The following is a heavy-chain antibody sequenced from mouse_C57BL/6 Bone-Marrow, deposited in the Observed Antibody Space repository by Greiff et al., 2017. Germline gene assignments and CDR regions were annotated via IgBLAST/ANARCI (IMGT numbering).Heavy chain of an antibody. CDR2: IDPSDSYT. Sequence: QVQLQQPGAELVMPGASVKLSCKASGYTFTSYWMHWVKQRPGQGLEWIGEIDPSDSYTNSNQKFKGKSTLTVDKSSSTAYMQLSSLTSEDSAVYYCARSDYYGSSYRYWGQGTTLTVSS. D-gene: IGHD1-1*01. J-gene: IGHJ2*01. CDR1: GYTFTSYW. V-gene: IGHV1-69*01. CDR3: ARSDYYGSSYRY.